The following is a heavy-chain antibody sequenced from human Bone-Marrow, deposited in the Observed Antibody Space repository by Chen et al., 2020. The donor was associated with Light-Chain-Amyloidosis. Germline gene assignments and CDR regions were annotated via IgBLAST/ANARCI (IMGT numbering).Heavy chain of an antibody. V-gene: IGHV3-23*01. J-gene: IGHJ4*02. CDR3: AKGRNSGQYQIHD. CDR1: GGSFSAYY. CDR2: ISGYSSNT. Sequence: VQLQQWGAGLLKPSETLSLTCAVYGGSFSAYYWSWVRQAPGKGLEWVSAISGYSSNTYYADSVKGRFTISRDNSKSTLYVQMSSLRVEDTAIYYCAKGRNSGQYQIHDWGQGALVTVSS. D-gene: IGHD5-12*01.